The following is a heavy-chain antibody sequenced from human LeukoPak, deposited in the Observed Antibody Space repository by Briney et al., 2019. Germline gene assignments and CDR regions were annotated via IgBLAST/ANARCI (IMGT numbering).Heavy chain of an antibody. CDR3: ARDTRGYYYYMDV. Sequence: GGSLRLSCAASGFTFTSYWMTWVRQAPGKGLEWVANINQDGSEKYYLDSVKGRFTISRDNAKNSLYLQMSSLRAEDTAVYYCARDTRGYYYYMDVWGKGTTVTVSS. V-gene: IGHV3-7*01. J-gene: IGHJ6*03. CDR1: GFTFTSYW. D-gene: IGHD3-10*01. CDR2: INQDGSEK.